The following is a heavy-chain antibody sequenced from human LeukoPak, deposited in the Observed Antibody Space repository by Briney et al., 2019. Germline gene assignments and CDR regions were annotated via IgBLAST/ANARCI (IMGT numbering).Heavy chain of an antibody. V-gene: IGHV3-9*01. Sequence: PGRSLRLSCAASGFTFDDYAMHWVRQAPGKGLEWVSGISWNSGRIVYADSVKGRFTISRDNAKNSLYLQMNSLRAEDTALYYCAKDMASSGPSAFDIWGQGTMVTVSS. D-gene: IGHD3-22*01. CDR2: ISWNSGRI. CDR1: GFTFDDYA. CDR3: AKDMASSGPSAFDI. J-gene: IGHJ3*02.